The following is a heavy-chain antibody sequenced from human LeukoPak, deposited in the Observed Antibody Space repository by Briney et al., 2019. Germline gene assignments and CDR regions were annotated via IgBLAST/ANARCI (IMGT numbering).Heavy chain of an antibody. V-gene: IGHV4-39*01. CDR1: GGSISSSSYY. CDR2: LYYSGST. Sequence: SEPLSLTCTVSGGSISSSSYYWGWIRRPPGKGLEWIGSLYYSGSTYYNPSLKSRVTISVDTSKNQFSLKLSSVTAADTAVYYCARLDRHYYSYGMDVWGQGTTVTVSS. J-gene: IGHJ6*02. CDR3: ARLDRHYYSYGMDV.